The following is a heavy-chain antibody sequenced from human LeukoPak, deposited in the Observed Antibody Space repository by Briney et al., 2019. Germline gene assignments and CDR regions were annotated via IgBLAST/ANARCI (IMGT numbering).Heavy chain of an antibody. D-gene: IGHD3-10*01. CDR1: GFTFSSDW. Sequence: GGSLRLSCAASGFTFSSDWMNWVRQAPGKGLEWVATINQDGGVKYYVDSVRGRFTISRDNAQNSLYLQMNSLRAEDTAVYYCARQLYVSGSYYAPMDVWGKGTTVTISS. J-gene: IGHJ6*03. V-gene: IGHV3-7*01. CDR3: ARQLYVSGSYYAPMDV. CDR2: INQDGGVK.